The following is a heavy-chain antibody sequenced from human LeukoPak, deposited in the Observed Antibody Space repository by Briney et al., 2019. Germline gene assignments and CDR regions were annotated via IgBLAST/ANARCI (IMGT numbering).Heavy chain of an antibody. CDR3: AREGDYGDYEDY. Sequence: LGGSLRLSCAASGFTFRSYGMHWVRQAPGKGLEWVANMKQDGSEKYYVDSVKGRFTISRDNAKNSLYLQMNSLRADDTAVYYCAREGDYGDYEDYWGQGTLVTVSS. CDR1: GFTFRSYG. J-gene: IGHJ4*02. CDR2: MKQDGSEK. V-gene: IGHV3-7*03. D-gene: IGHD4-17*01.